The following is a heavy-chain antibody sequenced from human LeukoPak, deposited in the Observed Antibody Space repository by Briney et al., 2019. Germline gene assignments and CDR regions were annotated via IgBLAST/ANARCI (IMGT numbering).Heavy chain of an antibody. Sequence: PSETLSLTCTVSGGSISSGDYYWSWIRQPPGKGLEWIGYIYYSGSTYYNPSLKSRVTISVDTSKNQFSLKLSSVTAADTAVYYCAREAMVRGVIIARYFDYWGQGTLVTVSS. D-gene: IGHD3-10*01. CDR3: AREAMVRGVIIARYFDY. CDR1: GGSISSGDYY. J-gene: IGHJ4*02. CDR2: IYYSGST. V-gene: IGHV4-30-4*01.